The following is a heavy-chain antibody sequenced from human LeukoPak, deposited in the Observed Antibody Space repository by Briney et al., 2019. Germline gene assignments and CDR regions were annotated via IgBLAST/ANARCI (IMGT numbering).Heavy chain of an antibody. J-gene: IGHJ3*02. CDR2: IYYSGTT. CDR3: ARDHPVADWAPDI. CDR1: GVSISSYF. Sequence: SETLSLTCTVSGVSISSYFWSWIRQPPGKGLEWIGYIYYSGTTSYNPSLKSRVTISVDTSKNQFSLRLSSVTAADTAVYFCARDHPVADWAPDIWGRGTMVTVSS. D-gene: IGHD3-9*01. V-gene: IGHV4-59*01.